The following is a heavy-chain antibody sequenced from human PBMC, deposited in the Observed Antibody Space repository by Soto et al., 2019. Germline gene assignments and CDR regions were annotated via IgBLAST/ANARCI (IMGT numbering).Heavy chain of an antibody. J-gene: IGHJ4*02. CDR2: IWHDGSNK. V-gene: IGHV3-33*01. CDR3: TRAAIKGELLDY. Sequence: GGSLRLSCAASGFTFNNYGMHWVRQAPGKGLEWVALIWHDGSNKCYADSVKGRFTISRDNSKNTLNLQMNSLRVEDTAVYYCTRAAIKGELLDYWGQGTQVTVSS. CDR1: GFTFNNYG. D-gene: IGHD1-26*01.